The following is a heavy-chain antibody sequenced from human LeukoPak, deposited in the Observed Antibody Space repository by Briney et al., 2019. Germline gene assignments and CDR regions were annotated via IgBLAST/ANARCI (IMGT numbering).Heavy chain of an antibody. V-gene: IGHV3-23*01. Sequence: RAGGSLRLSCAASGIIFSTYAMSWVRQAPGKGLEWVSAITGSGGRTYYADSVKGRFTISRDKTNNTLYMQMNSLRAEDTALYYCAKTGDYFDSSDYYRPDAFDIWGQGTMVTVSS. CDR1: GIIFSTYA. D-gene: IGHD3-22*01. CDR3: AKTGDYFDSSDYYRPDAFDI. CDR2: ITGSGGRT. J-gene: IGHJ3*02.